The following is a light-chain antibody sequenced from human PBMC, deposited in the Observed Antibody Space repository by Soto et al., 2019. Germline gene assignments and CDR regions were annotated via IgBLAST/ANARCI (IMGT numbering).Light chain of an antibody. Sequence: QSVLTQPASVSGSPGQSITISCTGTSSDVGGYDHVSWYQQHPGKAPKLIIYDVTVRPSGISRRFSGSKSDNTASLAVSGLQPEDEADYYCCSYTNKDTLLFGGGTKLTVL. CDR1: SSDVGGYDH. CDR3: CSYTNKDTLL. J-gene: IGLJ3*02. CDR2: DVT. V-gene: IGLV2-14*03.